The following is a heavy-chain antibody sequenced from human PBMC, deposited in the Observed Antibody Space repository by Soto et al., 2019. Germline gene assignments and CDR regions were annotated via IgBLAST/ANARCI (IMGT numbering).Heavy chain of an antibody. J-gene: IGHJ4*02. CDR1: GYTFTSYG. CDR2: ISAYNGNT. D-gene: IGHD6-19*01. Sequence: GASVKVSCKASGYTFTSYGISWVRQAPGQGHEWMGWISAYNGNTNYAQQLQGRVTMTTDTSTSTAYMELRSLRAEDTALYYCAKIAYSIGSRDYWGQGTLVTVSS. V-gene: IGHV1-18*01. CDR3: AKIAYSIGSRDY.